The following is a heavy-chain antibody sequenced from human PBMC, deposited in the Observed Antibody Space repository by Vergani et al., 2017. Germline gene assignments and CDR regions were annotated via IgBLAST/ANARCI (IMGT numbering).Heavy chain of an antibody. V-gene: IGHV1-69*01. CDR2: IIPIFGTA. CDR3: ASPRFDYGGNSGLDY. Sequence: QVQLVQSGAEVKKPGSSVKVSCKASVGTFSSYAISWVRQAPGQGLEWMGGIIPIFGTANYAQKFQGRVTITADESTSTAYMELSSLRSEDTAVYYCASPRFDYGGNSGLDYWGQGTLVTVSS. CDR1: VGTFSSYA. D-gene: IGHD4-23*01. J-gene: IGHJ4*02.